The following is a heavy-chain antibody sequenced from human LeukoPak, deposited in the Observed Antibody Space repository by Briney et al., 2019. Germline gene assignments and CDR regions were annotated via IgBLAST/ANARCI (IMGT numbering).Heavy chain of an antibody. J-gene: IGHJ4*02. CDR2: ISPSGDST. V-gene: IGHV1-46*01. CDR3: ARGATYISGHHDA. D-gene: IGHD6-19*01. Sequence: GASVKVSCKASGYTFTSYSMQWVRQAPGQGLEWMGIISPSGDSTSYTQKLQGRLTMTRDTSTNTVYMELSSLRSDDTAVYYCARGATYISGHHDAWGQGTLVTVS. CDR1: GYTFTSYS.